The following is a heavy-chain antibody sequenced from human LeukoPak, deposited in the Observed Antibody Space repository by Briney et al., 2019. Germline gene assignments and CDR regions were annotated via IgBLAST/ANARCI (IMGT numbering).Heavy chain of an antibody. V-gene: IGHV5-51*01. CDR2: IYPGDSDT. D-gene: IGHD3-9*01. J-gene: IGHJ5*02. CDR1: GYSFTSYW. CDR3: ARRTPDYYDILTGYGWFDP. Sequence: GGSPKISRKGSGYSFTSYWIGWVRQMPGKGLGWMGIIYPGDSDTRYSPSFQGQVTISADKSISTAYLQWSSLKASDTAMYYCARRTPDYYDILTGYGWFDPWGQGTLVTVSS.